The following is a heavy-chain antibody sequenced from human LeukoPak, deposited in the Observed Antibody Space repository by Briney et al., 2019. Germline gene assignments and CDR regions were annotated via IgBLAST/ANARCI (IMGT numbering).Heavy chain of an antibody. CDR3: ARDRRGGSWYYDY. Sequence: PSETLSLTCAVSGYSISSGYYWGWIRQPPGKGLEWIGSIYHSGSTYYNPSLKSRATISVDTSKNQFSLKLSSVTAADTAVYYCARDRRGGSWYYDYWGQGTLVTVSS. CDR2: IYHSGST. CDR1: GYSISSGYY. J-gene: IGHJ4*02. D-gene: IGHD2-15*01. V-gene: IGHV4-38-2*02.